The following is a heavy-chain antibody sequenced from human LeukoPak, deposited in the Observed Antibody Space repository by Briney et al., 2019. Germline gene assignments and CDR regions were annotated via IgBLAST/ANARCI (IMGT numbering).Heavy chain of an antibody. D-gene: IGHD4-23*01. Sequence: PGGSLRLSCAASGFTFSSYEMHWVRQAPGKGLEWVSYISSSGSTIYYADSVKGRFTIPRDNAKNSLYLQMNSLRAEDTAVYYCARDYGGSSPFDYWGQGTLVTVSP. V-gene: IGHV3-48*03. CDR1: GFTFSSYE. J-gene: IGHJ4*02. CDR3: ARDYGGSSPFDY. CDR2: ISSSGSTI.